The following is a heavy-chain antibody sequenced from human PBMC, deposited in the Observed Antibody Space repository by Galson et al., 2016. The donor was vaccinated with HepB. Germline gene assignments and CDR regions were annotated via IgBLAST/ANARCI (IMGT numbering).Heavy chain of an antibody. Sequence: ETLSLTCTVSGGYISSYYWTWIRQPPGKGLEWIGYIYYGGATSYNPSLKSRVTISADTSKNQVSLKMTSVTAADTAVYYCARGMGYCSRGRCQNWFDPWGQGAPVTVSS. CDR1: GGYISSYY. CDR3: ARGMGYCSRGRCQNWFDP. CDR2: IYYGGAT. V-gene: IGHV4-59*12. D-gene: IGHD2-15*01. J-gene: IGHJ5*02.